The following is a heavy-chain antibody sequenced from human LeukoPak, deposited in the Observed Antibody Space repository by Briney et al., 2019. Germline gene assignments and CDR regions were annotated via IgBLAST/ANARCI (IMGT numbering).Heavy chain of an antibody. Sequence: PSETLSLTCAVYGGSFSGYYWSWIRQPPGKGLEWIGEINHSGSTNYNPSLKSRVTISVDTSKNQFSLKLSSVTAADTAVYYCARGRDSGYDATNNWFDPRGQGTLVTVSS. CDR2: INHSGST. CDR1: GGSFSGYY. V-gene: IGHV4-34*01. J-gene: IGHJ5*02. CDR3: ARGRDSGYDATNNWFDP. D-gene: IGHD5-12*01.